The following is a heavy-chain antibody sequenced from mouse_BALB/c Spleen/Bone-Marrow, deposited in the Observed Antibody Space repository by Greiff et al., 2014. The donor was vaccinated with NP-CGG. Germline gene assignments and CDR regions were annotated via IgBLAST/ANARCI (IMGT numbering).Heavy chain of an antibody. CDR2: IDPANGNN. J-gene: IGHJ1*01. V-gene: IGHV14-3*02. CDR1: GFNIKDTY. CDR3: ARDRGWYLDV. D-gene: IGHD2-14*01. Sequence: EVQLQQSGADLVKPGASVKLSCTASGFNIKDTYINWVRQRPEQGLEWIGRIDPANGNNKYDPKFQGKATITADTSSNTAYLQLSSLTPEDTVVYYCARDRGWYLDVWGAGTTVTVSS.